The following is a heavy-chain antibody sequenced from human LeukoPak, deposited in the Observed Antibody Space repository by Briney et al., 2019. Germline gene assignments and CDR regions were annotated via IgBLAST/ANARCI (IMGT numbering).Heavy chain of an antibody. CDR3: ARGPPNWGMVGY. Sequence: ASVKVFCKASGYTFTSYYMHWVRQAPGQGLEWMGIINPSGGSTSYAQKFQGRVTMTRDTSTSTAYMELSSLTFEDTAVYYCARGPPNWGMVGYWGQGTLVTVSS. D-gene: IGHD7-27*01. CDR1: GYTFTSYY. V-gene: IGHV1-46*01. CDR2: INPSGGST. J-gene: IGHJ4*02.